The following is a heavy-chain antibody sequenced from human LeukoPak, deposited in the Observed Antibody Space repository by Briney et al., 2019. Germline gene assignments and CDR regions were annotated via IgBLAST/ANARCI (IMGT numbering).Heavy chain of an antibody. V-gene: IGHV1-45*02. D-gene: IGHD3-9*01. CDR2: ITPFNGNT. Sequence: ASVKVSCKACGYTFTYRYLQWVRQAPGQALEWMGWITPFNGNTNYAQKFQDRVTITRDRSMSTAYMELSSLRSEDTAMYYCASSSYYDILTGQAAFDIWGQGTMVTVSS. CDR1: GYTFTYRY. J-gene: IGHJ3*02. CDR3: ASSSYYDILTGQAAFDI.